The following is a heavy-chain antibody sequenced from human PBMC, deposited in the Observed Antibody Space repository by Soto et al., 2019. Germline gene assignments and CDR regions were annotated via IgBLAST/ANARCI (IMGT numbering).Heavy chain of an antibody. V-gene: IGHV4-61*01. CDR2: IYYSGST. CDR1: GGSVSSGSYY. CDR3: ARGNYYYYGMDV. Sequence: SETLSLTCTVSGGSVSSGSYYWSWIRQPPGKGLEWIGYIYYSGSTNYNPSLKSRVTISVDTSKSQFSLKLSSVTAADTAVYYCARGNYYYYGMDVWGQGTTVTVSS. J-gene: IGHJ6*02.